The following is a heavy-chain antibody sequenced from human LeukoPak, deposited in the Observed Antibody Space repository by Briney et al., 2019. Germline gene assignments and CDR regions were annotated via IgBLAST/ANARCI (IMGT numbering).Heavy chain of an antibody. V-gene: IGHV3-23*01. D-gene: IGHD5-24*01. Sequence: GGSLRLSCAAYGMTFSSYAMSWVRQAPGKGLEWVSSISGSGSGGSTYYADSVKGRFTISRDNSKNTLYLQMNSLIAEDTAVYYCAKSGYNRFDYWGQGTRVTVPS. CDR1: GMTFSSYA. J-gene: IGHJ4*02. CDR3: AKSGYNRFDY. CDR2: ISGSGSGGST.